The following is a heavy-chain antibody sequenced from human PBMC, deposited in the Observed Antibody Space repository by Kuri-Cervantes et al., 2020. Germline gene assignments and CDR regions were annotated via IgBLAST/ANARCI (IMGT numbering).Heavy chain of an antibody. V-gene: IGHV3-23*01. J-gene: IGHJ5*02. CDR3: ANGSSGLFDP. D-gene: IGHD5-12*01. Sequence: GESLKISCAAPGFTFSSYSMNWVRQTPGKGLEWVSAISGSGGSTYYADSVKGRFTISRDNSKNTLYLQMNTLRAEDTAAYYCANGSSGLFDPWGQGTLVTVSS. CDR2: ISGSGGST. CDR1: GFTFSSYS.